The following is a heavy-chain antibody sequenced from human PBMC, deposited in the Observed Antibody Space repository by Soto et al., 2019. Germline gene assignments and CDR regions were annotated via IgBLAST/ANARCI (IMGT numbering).Heavy chain of an antibody. V-gene: IGHV4-30-4*01. Sequence: SSETLSLTCTVSGDSISSADYYWSWIRQTPGKGLEWIGHIFYSGTTYYNPSLKSRLTISVDTSKNHFSLRLTSVTAADTAVYYCARDLWVEPELYYYGMDVLGQGTTVTVSS. D-gene: IGHD1-1*01. J-gene: IGHJ6*02. CDR2: IFYSGTT. CDR1: GDSISSADYY. CDR3: ARDLWVEPELYYYGMDV.